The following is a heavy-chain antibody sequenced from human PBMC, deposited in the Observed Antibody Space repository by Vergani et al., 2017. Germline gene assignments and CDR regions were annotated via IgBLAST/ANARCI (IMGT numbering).Heavy chain of an antibody. Sequence: QVQLQESGPGLVKPSQTLSLTCSVSGDAISRDTYSWNWVRQPPGKPLEWIGSVYYSGTTYYNPSLGGRVTMSVDTSKNQFSLKLSSVTAADTAVYYCARDCSSTSCYGAFDIWGQGTMVTVSS. CDR3: ARDCSSTSCYGAFDI. V-gene: IGHV4-30-4*07. CDR2: VYYSGTT. CDR1: GDAISRDTYS. J-gene: IGHJ3*02. D-gene: IGHD2-2*01.